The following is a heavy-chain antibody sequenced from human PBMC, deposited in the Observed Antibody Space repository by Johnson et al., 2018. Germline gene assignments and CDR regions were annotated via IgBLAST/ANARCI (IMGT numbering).Heavy chain of an antibody. V-gene: IGHV3-21*01. J-gene: IGHJ3*02. CDR3: ARDRSSGWYRGDAFDI. D-gene: IGHD6-19*01. CDR2: ISSSSSYI. CDR1: GFTFSSYS. Sequence: VQLVESGGGLVKPGGSLRLSCAASGFTFSSYSMNWVRQAPGKGLEWVSSISSSSSYIYYADSVKGRFTISRDNAKNSLYLQMNSLRAEDTAVYYCARDRSSGWYRGDAFDIWGQGTMVTVSS.